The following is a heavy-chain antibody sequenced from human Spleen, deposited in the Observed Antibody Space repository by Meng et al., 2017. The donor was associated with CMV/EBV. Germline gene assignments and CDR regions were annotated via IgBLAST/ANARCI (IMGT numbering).Heavy chain of an antibody. Sequence: SCAASGFTVSSSYMSWVRQAPGKGLEWVSVIYSGGSTYYADSVKGRFTLSRDSSKNTLYLQMNSLRAEDTAVYFCARVHSSSWYWFDPWGQGTLVTVSS. CDR2: IYSGGST. CDR1: GFTVSSSY. J-gene: IGHJ5*02. V-gene: IGHV3-53*05. D-gene: IGHD6-13*01. CDR3: ARVHSSSWYWFDP.